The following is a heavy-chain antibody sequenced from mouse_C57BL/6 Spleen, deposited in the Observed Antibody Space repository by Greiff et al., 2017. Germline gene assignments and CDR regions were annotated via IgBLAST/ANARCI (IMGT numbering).Heavy chain of an antibody. V-gene: IGHV1-19*01. CDR3: ARSGTTVVADFDY. D-gene: IGHD1-1*01. CDR2: INPYNGGT. CDR1: GYTFTDYY. J-gene: IGHJ2*01. Sequence: EVKLVESGPVLVKPGASVKMSCKASGYTFTDYYMNWVKQSHGKSLEWIGVINPYNGGTSYNQKFKGKATLTVDKSSSTAYMELNSLTSEDSAVYYCARSGTTVVADFDYWGQGTTLTVSS.